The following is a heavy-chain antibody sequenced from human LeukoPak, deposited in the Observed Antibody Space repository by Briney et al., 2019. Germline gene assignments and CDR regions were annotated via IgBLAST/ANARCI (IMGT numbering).Heavy chain of an antibody. CDR1: GGSISSSSYY. J-gene: IGHJ5*02. D-gene: IGHD5-18*01. CDR3: ARRENPALVAGSYWFDP. V-gene: IGHV4-39*01. CDR2: IYYSGST. Sequence: SETLSLTCTVSGGSISSSSYYWRWIRQPPGKGLEWIGSIYYSGSTYYNPSLKSRVTISVDTSKNQFSLKLSSVTAADTAVYYCARRENPALVAGSYWFDPWGQGTLVTVSS.